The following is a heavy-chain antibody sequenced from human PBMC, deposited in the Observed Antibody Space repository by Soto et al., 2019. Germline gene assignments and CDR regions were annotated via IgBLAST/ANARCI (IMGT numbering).Heavy chain of an antibody. Sequence: QVQLQQSGPGLVKPSQTLSLTCAISGDSVSSNNVAWNWVRQSPSRGLEWLGRTYYTSKWNYDYAVSVKSRISVAPDTSKNQFSLHVNFVTPEDTAVYYCARGRNSAFDYWGQGTLVTVSS. CDR3: ARGRNSAFDY. J-gene: IGHJ4*02. CDR1: GDSVSSNNVA. V-gene: IGHV6-1*01. CDR2: TYYTSKWNY. D-gene: IGHD5-18*01.